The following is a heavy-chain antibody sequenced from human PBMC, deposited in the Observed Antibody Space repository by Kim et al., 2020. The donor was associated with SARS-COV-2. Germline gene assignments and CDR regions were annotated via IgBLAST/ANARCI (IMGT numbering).Heavy chain of an antibody. CDR1: GGSISSGGSY. CDR3: ARDASDSSGYYFGY. D-gene: IGHD3-22*01. Sequence: SETLSLTCTVSGGSISSGGSYWTWIRQHPGKGLEWIGYIYYSGSTYYNPSLKSRITLSIDMPKNQFSLKLSSVTAADTAVYYCARDASDSSGYYFGYWGQGTLVTVSS. V-gene: IGHV4-31*03. CDR2: IYYSGST. J-gene: IGHJ4*02.